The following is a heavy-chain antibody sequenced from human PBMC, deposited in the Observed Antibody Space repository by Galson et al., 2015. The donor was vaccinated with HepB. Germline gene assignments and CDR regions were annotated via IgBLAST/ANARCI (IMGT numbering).Heavy chain of an antibody. J-gene: IGHJ6*02. V-gene: IGHV3-21*01. CDR3: ARDGIAATGSPTPYYYYGMAV. CDR1: GFTFSSYS. CDR2: ISSRTSYI. Sequence: SLRLSCAASGFTFSSYSMNWVRQAPGKGLEWVSCISSRTSYIYYADSVKGRFTISRDNAKNSLYLQMNSLRAEDTAVYYCARDGIAATGSPTPYYYYGMAVWGQGTTVTVSS. D-gene: IGHD6-13*01.